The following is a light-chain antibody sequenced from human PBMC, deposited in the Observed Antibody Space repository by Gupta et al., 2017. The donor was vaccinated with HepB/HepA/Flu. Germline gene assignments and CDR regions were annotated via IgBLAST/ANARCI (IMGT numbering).Light chain of an antibody. V-gene: IGLV1-47*01. Sequence: QSVLTQPPSASGTPGQRVTISCSGSSSNIGSNYIYWYQQVPGTAPKLLIYRNNQRPSGVPDRFSGSTSGTSASLDISGLRSEDEADYYCSAWDDSRSGVIFGGGTKLTVL. CDR1: SSNIGSNY. J-gene: IGLJ2*01. CDR3: SAWDDSRSGVI. CDR2: RNN.